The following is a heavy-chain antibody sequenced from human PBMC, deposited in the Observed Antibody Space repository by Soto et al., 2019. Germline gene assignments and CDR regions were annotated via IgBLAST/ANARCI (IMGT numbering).Heavy chain of an antibody. CDR3: AHINSGWYRGFFDY. V-gene: IGHV2-5*01. D-gene: IGHD6-19*01. J-gene: IGHJ4*02. CDR1: GFSLSTSGVG. Sequence: SGPTLVNPTQTLTLTCTFSGFSLSTSGVGVGWIRQPPGKALEWLALIYCNDDKRYSPSLKSRLTITKDTSKNQVVLTMTNMDPVDTATYYCAHINSGWYRGFFDYWGQGTLVTVSS. CDR2: IYCNDDK.